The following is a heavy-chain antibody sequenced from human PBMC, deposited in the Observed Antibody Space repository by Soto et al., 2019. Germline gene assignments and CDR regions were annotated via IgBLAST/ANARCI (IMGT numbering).Heavy chain of an antibody. CDR3: ARDGTMTTVTTAFDY. J-gene: IGHJ4*02. D-gene: IGHD4-17*01. Sequence: GGSLRLSCAASGFTFSSYAMSWVRQAPGKGLEWVAVIWYDGGNKYYADSVKGRFTMSRDNSKNILYLQMNSLRAEDTAVYYCARDGTMTTVTTAFDYWGQGTLVTVSS. V-gene: IGHV3-33*08. CDR2: IWYDGGNK. CDR1: GFTFSSYA.